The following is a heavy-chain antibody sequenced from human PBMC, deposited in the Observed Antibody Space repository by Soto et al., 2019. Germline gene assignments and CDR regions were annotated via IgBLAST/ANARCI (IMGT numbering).Heavy chain of an antibody. D-gene: IGHD3-10*01. CDR2: ISWNRGSI. J-gene: IGHJ4*02. CDR1: GFTFDDYA. V-gene: IGHV3-9*01. CDR3: AKASRGGYFDY. Sequence: EVQLVESGGGLVQPGRSLRLSCAASGFTFDDYAMHWVRQAPGKGLEWVSGISWNRGSIGYADSVKGRFTISRDNAKNSLYLQMNSLRAEDTALYYCAKASRGGYFDYWGQGTLVTVSS.